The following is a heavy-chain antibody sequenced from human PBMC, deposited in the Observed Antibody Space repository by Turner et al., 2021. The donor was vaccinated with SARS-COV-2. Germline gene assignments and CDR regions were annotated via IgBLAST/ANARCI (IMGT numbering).Heavy chain of an antibody. D-gene: IGHD4-4*01. CDR3: ATAPGMTTTGWFDP. CDR2: FNPEDGET. V-gene: IGHV1-24*01. Sequence: QVQLVQSGAEVKKPGASVKVSCKVSGYTLIELSMHWVRQAPGKGLEWMGGFNPEDGETSYAQKFQGRVTMTEDTSTDTAYMELSSLRSDDTAVYYCATAPGMTTTGWFDPWGQGTLVTVSS. CDR1: GYTLIELS. J-gene: IGHJ5*02.